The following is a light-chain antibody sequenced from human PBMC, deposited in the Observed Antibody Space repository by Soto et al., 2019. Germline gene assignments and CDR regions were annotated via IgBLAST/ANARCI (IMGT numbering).Light chain of an antibody. Sequence: EIVMTQSPVTLSLSPGERATLSCRASQSVSSNLAWHQQKPGQAPRILMYDASTRATGIPARFSGSGSGTEFTLTINSLQSEDSAVYYCQQHNQWPITFGQGTRLEIK. CDR3: QQHNQWPIT. V-gene: IGKV3D-15*01. J-gene: IGKJ5*01. CDR2: DAS. CDR1: QSVSSN.